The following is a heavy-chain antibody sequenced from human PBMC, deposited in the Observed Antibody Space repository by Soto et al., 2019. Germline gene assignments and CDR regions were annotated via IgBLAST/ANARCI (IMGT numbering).Heavy chain of an antibody. CDR3: ARTSAAGKYYYGMDV. CDR1: GYSFTSYW. CDR2: IYPGDSDT. J-gene: IGHJ6*02. V-gene: IGHV5-51*01. D-gene: IGHD6-13*01. Sequence: ESLKISCKGSGYSFTSYWIGWVRQMPGKCLEWMGIIYPGDSDTRYSPSFQGQVTISADKSISTAYLQWSSLKASDTAMYYCARTSAAGKYYYGMDVWGQGTTVTVSS.